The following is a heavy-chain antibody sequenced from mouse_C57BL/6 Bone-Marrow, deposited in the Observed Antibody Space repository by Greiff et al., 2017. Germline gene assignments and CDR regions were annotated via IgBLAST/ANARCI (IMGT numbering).Heavy chain of an antibody. CDR2: INPNNGGT. Sequence: VQLKESGPELVKPGASVKMSCKASGYTFTDYNMHWVKQSHGKSLEWIGYINPNNGGTSYNQKFKGKATLTVNKSSSTAYMELRSLTSEDSAVYYCAFYYGSSYRYWGQGTTLTVSS. J-gene: IGHJ2*01. CDR1: GYTFTDYN. CDR3: AFYYGSSYRY. D-gene: IGHD1-1*01. V-gene: IGHV1-22*01.